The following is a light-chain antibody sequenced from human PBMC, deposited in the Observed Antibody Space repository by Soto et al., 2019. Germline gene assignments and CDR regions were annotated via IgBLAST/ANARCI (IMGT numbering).Light chain of an antibody. CDR2: KAS. V-gene: IGKV1-5*03. CDR3: QHYNSYSEA. J-gene: IGKJ1*01. Sequence: DIQVTQSPSTLSASVGYRFTITCRASQTISSWLAWYQQKPGKAPKLLIYKASTLKSGVPSRFSGSGSGTEFTLTISSLQPDDFATYYCQHYNSYSEAFGQGTTVDIK. CDR1: QTISSW.